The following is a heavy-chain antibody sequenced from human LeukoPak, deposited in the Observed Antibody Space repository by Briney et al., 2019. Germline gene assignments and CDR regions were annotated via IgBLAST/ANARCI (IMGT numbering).Heavy chain of an antibody. CDR2: IYNSGST. Sequence: SETLSLTCTVSGGSVSSSSYYWSWIRQPPGKGLEWIGYIYNSGSTNYNPSLKSRVTISVDTSKNQFSLKLSSVTAADTAVYYCARDLTSWGQGTLVTVSS. J-gene: IGHJ5*02. V-gene: IGHV4-61*01. CDR1: GGSVSSSSYY. CDR3: ARDLTS. D-gene: IGHD1-14*01.